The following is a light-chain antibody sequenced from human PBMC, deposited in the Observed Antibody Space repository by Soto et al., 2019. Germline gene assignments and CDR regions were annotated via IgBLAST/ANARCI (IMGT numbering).Light chain of an antibody. CDR2: DAS. V-gene: IGKV1-5*01. Sequence: DIQMTQSPSTLSAFVGDRVTITCRASQSISRSVAWYQQKPGRAPKVLIYDASSLESGVPSRFRGSGSGTEFTLTINSLQPDDFASYYCQQYNNYPVTFGGGTKVVIK. CDR3: QQYNNYPVT. J-gene: IGKJ4*01. CDR1: QSISRS.